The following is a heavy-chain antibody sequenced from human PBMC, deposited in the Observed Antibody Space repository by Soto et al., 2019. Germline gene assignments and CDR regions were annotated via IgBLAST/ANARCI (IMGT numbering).Heavy chain of an antibody. V-gene: IGHV1-69*13. J-gene: IGHJ5*02. Sequence: SVKVSCKASGGTFSSYAISWVRQAPGQGLEWMGGIIPIFDTANYAQKFQGRVTITADESTSTAYMELSSLRSEDTAVYYCARGGGYKINWFDPWGQGTLVTVSS. CDR3: ARGGGYKINWFDP. D-gene: IGHD5-12*01. CDR2: IIPIFDTA. CDR1: GGTFSSYA.